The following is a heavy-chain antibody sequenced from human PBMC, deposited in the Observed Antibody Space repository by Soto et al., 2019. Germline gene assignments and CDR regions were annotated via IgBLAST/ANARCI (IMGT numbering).Heavy chain of an antibody. Sequence: GGSLRLSCTASGSNFNIYAMHWVRQAPGKALEWVEIISYDGTKIAYTESVKGRFTISRDSSKNTLYLQMNSLRTEDTAVYYCARIDFYCIGRNCYSGDYAMDVWGQGTTVTVSS. V-gene: IGHV3-30*10. CDR1: GSNFNIYA. J-gene: IGHJ6*02. CDR2: ISYDGTKI. D-gene: IGHD2-15*01. CDR3: ARIDFYCIGRNCYSGDYAMDV.